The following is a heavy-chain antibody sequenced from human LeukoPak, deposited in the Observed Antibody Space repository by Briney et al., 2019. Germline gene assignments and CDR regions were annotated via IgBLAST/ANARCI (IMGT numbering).Heavy chain of an antibody. CDR1: GFTFSSYA. J-gene: IGHJ4*02. CDR3: AKVLQRFLEWLLFDY. CDR2: ISGSGGST. D-gene: IGHD3-3*01. V-gene: IGHV3-23*01. Sequence: GGSLRLSCAASGFTFSSYAMSWVRQAPGKGLEWDSAISGSGGSTYYADSVKGRFTISRDNSKNTLYLQMNSLRAEDTAVYYCAKVLQRFLEWLLFDYWGQGTLVTVSS.